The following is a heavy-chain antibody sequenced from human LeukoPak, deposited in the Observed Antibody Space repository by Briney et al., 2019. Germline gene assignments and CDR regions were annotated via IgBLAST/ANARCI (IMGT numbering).Heavy chain of an antibody. CDR2: IYYSGST. V-gene: IGHV4-59*12. CDR1: GDSISSYY. Sequence: SETLSLTCTVSGDSISSYYWSWIRQPPGKGLEWIGYIYYSGSTNYNPSLKSRVTISIDTSKNQFSLKLNSVSAADTAVYYCARVVAAAGNNWFDPWGQGTLVTVSS. D-gene: IGHD6-13*01. J-gene: IGHJ5*02. CDR3: ARVVAAAGNNWFDP.